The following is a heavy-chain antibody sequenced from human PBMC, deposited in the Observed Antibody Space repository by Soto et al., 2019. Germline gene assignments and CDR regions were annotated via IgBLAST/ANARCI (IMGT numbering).Heavy chain of an antibody. V-gene: IGHV4-61*01. J-gene: IGHJ4*02. CDR1: GDSVTSGSYF. D-gene: IGHD1-26*01. Sequence: QVQLQESGPGLVKPSETLSLTCTVSGDSVTSGSYFWTWIRQPPGKRLEWIGYVYSSGGNNYNPSLKSRVTIALHTSQNQFSLELNSVTAADTAVFYCARARALLRGAPLDSWGQGTLVPVSS. CDR2: VYSSGGN. CDR3: ARARALLRGAPLDS.